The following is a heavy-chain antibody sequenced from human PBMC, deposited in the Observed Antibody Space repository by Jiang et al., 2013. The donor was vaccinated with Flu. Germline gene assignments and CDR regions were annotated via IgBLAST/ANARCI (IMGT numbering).Heavy chain of an antibody. CDR3: ASHYYDSSGYYEGYFQH. CDR2: IIPIFGTA. J-gene: IGHJ1*01. V-gene: IGHV1-69*01. D-gene: IGHD3-22*01. Sequence: VQLVESGAEVKKPGSSVKVSCKASGGTFSSYAISWVRQAPGQGLEWMGGIIPIFGTANYAQKFQGRVTITADESTSTAYMELSSLRSEDTAVYYCASHYYDSSGYYEGYFQHVGPGHPGPPSP. CDR1: GGTFSSYA.